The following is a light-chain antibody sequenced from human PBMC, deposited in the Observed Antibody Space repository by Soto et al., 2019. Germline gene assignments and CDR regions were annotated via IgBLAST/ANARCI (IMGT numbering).Light chain of an antibody. CDR1: QSVSSSY. CDR3: QHYGRSPPSWT. Sequence: ETVLTQSPGTLSLSPGERATLSCRASQSVSSSYLAWYQQKPGQAPRLLVYRASSRATGIPDRFSGSGSGTEFTLTISRLEPEDFAVYYCQHYGRSPPSWTFGQGTKVEIK. CDR2: RAS. V-gene: IGKV3-20*01. J-gene: IGKJ1*01.